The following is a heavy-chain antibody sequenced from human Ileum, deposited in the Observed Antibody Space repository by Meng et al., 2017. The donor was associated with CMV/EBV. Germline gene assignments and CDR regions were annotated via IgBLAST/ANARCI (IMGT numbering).Heavy chain of an antibody. CDR2: IYNTGSA. Sequence: SETLSLTCTVSGDSISSGDYYWSWIRQAPGKGLEWIGYIYNTGSAYYNPSLKSRVIISLDTSKNQFSLRLSSVTAADTAMYYCAREGYVQGMAWGQGTLVTVSS. CDR3: AREGYVQGMA. V-gene: IGHV4-30-4*01. CDR1: GDSISSGDYY. D-gene: IGHD6-13*01. J-gene: IGHJ4*02.